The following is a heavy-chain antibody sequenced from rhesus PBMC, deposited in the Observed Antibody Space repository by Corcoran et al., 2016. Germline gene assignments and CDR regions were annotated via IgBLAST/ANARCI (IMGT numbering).Heavy chain of an antibody. D-gene: IGHD6-31*01. J-gene: IGHJ3*01. V-gene: IGHV4-99*01. CDR2: ISGSSGGT. CDR1: GRSLTRGSY. CDR3: ARYLQRLASNAFDF. Sequence: QVQVQESGQGLVKPSETMSLTGAGSGRSLTRGSYWGWNGHPTGRGLDFIGYISGSSGGTYYNTSLKSRVPISKDPSKNHFSLSLYSVTAAATAVYYCARYLQRLASNAFDFWGQGVRVTVSS.